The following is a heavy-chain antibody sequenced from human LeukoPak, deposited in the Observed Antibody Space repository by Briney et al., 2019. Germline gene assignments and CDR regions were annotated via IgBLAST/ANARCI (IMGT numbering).Heavy chain of an antibody. CDR3: ARGTTSDAFDI. J-gene: IGHJ3*02. D-gene: IGHD1-14*01. V-gene: IGHV4-38-2*02. CDR1: GYSISSGYY. CDR2: IYHSGST. Sequence: SETLSLTCTVSGYSISSGYYWGWIRQPPGKGLEWIGSIYHSGSTYYNPSLKSRVTILVEKSKNQFSLKLSSVTAADTAVYYCARGTTSDAFDIWGQGTMVTVSS.